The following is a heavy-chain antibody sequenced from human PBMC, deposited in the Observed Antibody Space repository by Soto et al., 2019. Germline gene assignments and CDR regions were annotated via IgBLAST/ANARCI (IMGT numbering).Heavy chain of an antibody. D-gene: IGHD6-19*01. V-gene: IGHV3-33*01. J-gene: IGHJ6*02. CDR3: ARDHLGRVAVTYYYYGMDV. CDR1: GFTFSSYG. CDR2: IWYDGSNK. Sequence: QVQLVESGGGVVQPGRSLRLSCAASGFTFSSYGMHWVRQAPGKGLEWVAVIWYDGSNKYYADSVKGRFTISRDNSKNTLYLQMNSLRAEDTAVYYCARDHLGRVAVTYYYYGMDVWGQGATVNVS.